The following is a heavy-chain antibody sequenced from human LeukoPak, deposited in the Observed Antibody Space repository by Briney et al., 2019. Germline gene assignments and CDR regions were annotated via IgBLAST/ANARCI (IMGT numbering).Heavy chain of an antibody. J-gene: IGHJ4*02. CDR1: GATFTSYA. CDR2: IFPIFGTA. D-gene: IGHD5-12*01. Sequence: SVKLSCKASGATFTSYAISWVRHPPGQGLELMGGIFPIFGTANNAQKFQVRGTITTDESTSTAYMELRSLRSEDTAVYDCARGARSGYDSPVDYWGQGTLVTVSS. V-gene: IGHV1-69*05. CDR3: ARGARSGYDSPVDY.